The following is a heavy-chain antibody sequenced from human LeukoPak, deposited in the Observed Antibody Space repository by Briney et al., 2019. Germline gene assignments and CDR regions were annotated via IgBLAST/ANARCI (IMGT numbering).Heavy chain of an antibody. Sequence: SETLSLTCAVYGGSFSGYYWSWIRQPPGKGLEWIGEINHSGSTNYNPSLKSRVTISVDTSKNQFSLKLSSVTAADTAVYYCARARNYYDSSGYYRYYYYYMDVWGKGTTVTVSS. D-gene: IGHD3-22*01. CDR1: GGSFSGYY. CDR2: INHSGST. CDR3: ARARNYYDSSGYYRYYYYYMDV. V-gene: IGHV4-34*01. J-gene: IGHJ6*03.